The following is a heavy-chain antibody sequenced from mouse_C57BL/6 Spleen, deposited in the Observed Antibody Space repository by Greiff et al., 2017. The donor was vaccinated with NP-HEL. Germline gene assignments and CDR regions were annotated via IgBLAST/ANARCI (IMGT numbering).Heavy chain of an antibody. CDR3: ARAAYDYAMDY. J-gene: IGHJ4*01. D-gene: IGHD2-3*01. CDR1: GYAFSSSW. Sequence: QVHVKQSGPELVKPGASVKISCKASGYAFSSSWMNWVKQRPGKGLEWIGRIYPGDGDTNYNGKFKGKATLTADNASSKAYMQLISLTSEDSAVYFCARAAYDYAMDYWGQGTSVTVSS. V-gene: IGHV1-82*01. CDR2: IYPGDGDT.